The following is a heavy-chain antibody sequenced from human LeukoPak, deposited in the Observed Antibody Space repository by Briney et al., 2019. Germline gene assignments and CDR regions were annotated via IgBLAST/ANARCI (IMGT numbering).Heavy chain of an antibody. CDR3: TRQYYDSSGYNFDY. Sequence: GGSLRLSCAASGFTFSGSATHWVRQASGKGLEWVGRIRSKANSYATAYAASVKGRFTISRDDSKNTAYLQMNSLKTEDTAVYYCTRQYYDSSGYNFDYWGQGTLVTVSS. V-gene: IGHV3-73*01. J-gene: IGHJ4*02. CDR1: GFTFSGSA. CDR2: IRSKANSYAT. D-gene: IGHD3-22*01.